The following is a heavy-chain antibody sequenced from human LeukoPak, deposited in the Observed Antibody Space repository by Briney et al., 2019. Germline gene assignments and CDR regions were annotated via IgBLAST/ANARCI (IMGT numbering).Heavy chain of an antibody. J-gene: IGHJ4*02. V-gene: IGHV1-8*01. Sequence: ASVKVSCKASGYTFTSYDINWVRQATGQGLEWMGWMSPNSGNTGYAQKFQGRVTMTRSTSISIAYMELSSLRSDDTAVYYCARATGKDILTGRKLDNWGQGTLVTVSS. D-gene: IGHD3-9*01. CDR3: ARATGKDILTGRKLDN. CDR2: MSPNSGNT. CDR1: GYTFTSYD.